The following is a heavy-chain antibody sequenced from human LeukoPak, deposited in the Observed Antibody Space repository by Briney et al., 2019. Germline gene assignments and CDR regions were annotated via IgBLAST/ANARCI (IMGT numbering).Heavy chain of an antibody. V-gene: IGHV1-69*05. Sequence: VKVSCKASGGTFSSYAISWVRQAPGQGLEWMGGIIPIFGTANYAQKFQGRVTITTDESTSTAYMELSSLRSEDTAVYYCARSLIAAAGDYYYYYMDVWGKGTTVTVSS. CDR2: IIPIFGTA. D-gene: IGHD6-13*01. CDR3: ARSLIAAAGDYYYYYMDV. J-gene: IGHJ6*03. CDR1: GGTFSSYA.